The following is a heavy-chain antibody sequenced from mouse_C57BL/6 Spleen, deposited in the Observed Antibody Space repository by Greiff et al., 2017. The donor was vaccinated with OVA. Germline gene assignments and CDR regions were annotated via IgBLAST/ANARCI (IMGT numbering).Heavy chain of an antibody. CDR3: ARDDYLNFDY. CDR1: GYTFTSYW. V-gene: IGHV14-2*01. Sequence: VQLQQPGAELVKPGASVKLSCKASGYTFTSYWMHWVKQRPGRGLEWIGRIDPEDGETKYAPKFQGKATITADTSSNTAYLQLSSLTSEDTAVYYCARDDYLNFDYWGQGTTLTVSS. CDR2: IDPEDGET. J-gene: IGHJ2*01. D-gene: IGHD2-4*01.